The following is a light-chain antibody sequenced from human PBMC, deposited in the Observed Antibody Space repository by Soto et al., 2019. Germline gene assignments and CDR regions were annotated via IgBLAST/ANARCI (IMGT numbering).Light chain of an antibody. CDR1: SSDIGNFNF. Sequence: QSALTQPASVSGSPGQPITISCTGTSSDIGNFNFVSWYKQHPGNAPELMIYEVSNRPSGVSNRFSGSKSGNTASLTISGLQSEDEADYYCSSYTTSTPVIFGGGTKLTVL. CDR2: EVS. J-gene: IGLJ2*01. V-gene: IGLV2-14*01. CDR3: SSYTTSTPVI.